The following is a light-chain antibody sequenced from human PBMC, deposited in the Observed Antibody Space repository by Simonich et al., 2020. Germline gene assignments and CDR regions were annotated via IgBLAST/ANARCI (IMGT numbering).Light chain of an antibody. CDR3: QQYNKGYT. J-gene: IGKJ2*01. V-gene: IGKV1-5*03. CDR1: QSISIW. CDR2: KAS. Sequence: DIQMTQSPSTLSASVGDRATITCRTSQSISIWLAWYQQKPGKAPKLRIYKASSLESGFPSRFSGSGSGTEFTLTISSLQPDDFATYYCQQYNKGYTFGQGTKLEIK.